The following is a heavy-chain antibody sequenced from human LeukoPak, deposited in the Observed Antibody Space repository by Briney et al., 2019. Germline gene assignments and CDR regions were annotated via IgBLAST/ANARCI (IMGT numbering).Heavy chain of an antibody. D-gene: IGHD2/OR15-2a*01. CDR3: ARDNPRISPRYFDY. V-gene: IGHV1-69*13. CDR1: GGTFSSYA. J-gene: IGHJ4*02. CDR2: IIPIFGTA. Sequence: SVKVSCKASGGTFSSYAISWVRQAPGQGLEWMGGIIPIFGTANYAQKFQGRVTITADESASTAYMELSSLRSEDTAVYYCARDNPRISPRYFDYWGQGTLVTVSS.